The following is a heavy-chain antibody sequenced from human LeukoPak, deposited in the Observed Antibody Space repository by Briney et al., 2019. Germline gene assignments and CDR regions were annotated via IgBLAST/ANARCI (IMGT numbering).Heavy chain of an antibody. CDR3: AKDPAAIRVGDY. V-gene: IGHV3-23*01. CDR2: ISGSGGST. D-gene: IGHD3-10*01. J-gene: IGHJ4*02. Sequence: GGSLRLSCAASGFTFSSYAMSWVRQAPGKGLEWVSAISGSGGSTYYADSVKGRFTISRDNSENTLYLQMNSLRAEDTAVYYCAKDPAAIRVGDYWGQGTLVTVSS. CDR1: GFTFSSYA.